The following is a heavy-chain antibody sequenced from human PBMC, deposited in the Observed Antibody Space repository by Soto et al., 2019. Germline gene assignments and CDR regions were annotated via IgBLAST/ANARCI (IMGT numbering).Heavy chain of an antibody. CDR1: GFTLGPYS. CDR3: ARMCSGSDCFNAFDM. V-gene: IGHV3-48*01. D-gene: IGHD2-21*02. CDR2: ISSSSGTI. J-gene: IGHJ3*02. Sequence: GGSLRLSCAAYGFTLGPYSMNWVRQAPGKELEWLLYISSSSGTIYSADSVRGRFTISRDNVKNTLFLQMSSLRAEDTAVYYCARMCSGSDCFNAFDMWGQGTMVTVSS.